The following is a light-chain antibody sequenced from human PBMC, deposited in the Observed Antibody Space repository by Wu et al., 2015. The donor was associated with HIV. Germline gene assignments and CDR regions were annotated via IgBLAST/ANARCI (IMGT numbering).Light chain of an antibody. CDR2: GVS. CDR1: QSVSSTY. CDR3: QQYGSSPYT. Sequence: EIVLTQSPGTLSLSPGERATLSCRASQSVSSTYLAWYQQKPGQAPRLLIYGVSSRATGIPDRFSGSGSGTDFTLTINRLEPEDFAVYYCQQYGSSPYTFGQGTKLKIK. V-gene: IGKV3-20*01. J-gene: IGKJ2*01.